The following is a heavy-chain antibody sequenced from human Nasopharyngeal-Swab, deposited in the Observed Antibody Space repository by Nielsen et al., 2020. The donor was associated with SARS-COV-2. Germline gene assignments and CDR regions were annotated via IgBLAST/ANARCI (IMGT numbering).Heavy chain of an antibody. CDR1: GGTFSSYA. Sequence: ASVKVSCKASGGTFSSYAISWVRQAPGQGLEWMGIINPSGGSTSYAQKFQGRVTMTRDTSTSTVYMELSSLRSEDTAVYYCARVKGEIAVATDAFDIWGQGTMVTVSS. D-gene: IGHD6-19*01. CDR3: ARVKGEIAVATDAFDI. CDR2: INPSGGST. V-gene: IGHV1-46*01. J-gene: IGHJ3*02.